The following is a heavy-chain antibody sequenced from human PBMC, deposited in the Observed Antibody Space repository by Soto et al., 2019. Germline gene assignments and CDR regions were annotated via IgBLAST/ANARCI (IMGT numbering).Heavy chain of an antibody. CDR1: GFTFSNAG. Sequence: EVQLVESGGGLVKPGGSLRLSCAASGFTFSNAGMNWVRQAPGKGLEWVGSIKSKTDGGITDYAATVKVRFTISRDDEQNTLYQQMITLKTEDTAVYYCPTDLDVGVKADDAFYIWGQGTIVNGSS. D-gene: IGHD2-21*01. CDR2: IKSKTDGGIT. CDR3: PTDLDVGVKADDAFYI. V-gene: IGHV3-15*07. J-gene: IGHJ3*02.